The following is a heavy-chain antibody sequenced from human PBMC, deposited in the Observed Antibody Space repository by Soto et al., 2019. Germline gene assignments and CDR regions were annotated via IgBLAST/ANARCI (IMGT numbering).Heavy chain of an antibody. D-gene: IGHD4-17*01. CDR3: ARRYGDWYFDI. CDR1: GGSISSSSYY. CDR2: IYYSGST. V-gene: IGHV4-39*01. Sequence: SETLSLTCTVSGGSISSSSYYWGWIRQPPGKGLEWIGSIYYSGSTYYNPSLKSRVTISVDTSKNQFSLKLSSVTAADTAVYYCARRYGDWYFDIWGRGTLVTVYS. J-gene: IGHJ2*01.